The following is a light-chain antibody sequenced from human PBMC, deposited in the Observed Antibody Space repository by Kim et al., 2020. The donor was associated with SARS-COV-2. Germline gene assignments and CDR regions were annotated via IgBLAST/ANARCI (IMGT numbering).Light chain of an antibody. J-gene: IGKJ1*01. CDR2: GAS. CDR3: QQYNNWPPWT. Sequence: SPGERVTLSCRASQSVASNLAWYQEKPGQPPRLLIYGASTRATDIPVRFTGSGSGTEFILTISSLQSEDFAVYYCQQYNNWPPWTFGQGTKVDIK. V-gene: IGKV3-15*01. CDR1: QSVASN.